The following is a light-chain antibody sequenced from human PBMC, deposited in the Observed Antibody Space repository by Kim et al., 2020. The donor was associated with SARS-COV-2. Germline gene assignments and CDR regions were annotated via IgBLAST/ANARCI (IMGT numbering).Light chain of an antibody. V-gene: IGLV4-69*01. J-gene: IGLJ3*02. CDR3: QTWGTGIRV. Sequence: QLVLTQSPSASASLGASVKLTCTLSSGHSNYAIAWHQQQPEKGPRYLMKVNGDGSHTKGDGIPDRFSGSTSGAERYLTISSLQSEDEADYYCQTWGTGIRVFGGGTQLTVL. CDR2: VNGDGSH. CDR1: SGHSNYA.